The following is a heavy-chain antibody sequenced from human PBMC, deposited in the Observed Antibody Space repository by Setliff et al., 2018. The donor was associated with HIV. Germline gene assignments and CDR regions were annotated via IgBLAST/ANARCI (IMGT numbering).Heavy chain of an antibody. CDR3: ARSTVGAGASFP. Sequence: TSETLSLTCTVSGDSINTHYWSWIRQPPGKGLEWIGCISHSGNTNFNPSLNSRVTISLDTSKNQFSLRLTSLTAAGTAIYYRARSTVGAGASFPWGRGILVTVSS. J-gene: IGHJ5*02. CDR1: GDSINTHY. V-gene: IGHV4-59*11. D-gene: IGHD1-26*01. CDR2: ISHSGNT.